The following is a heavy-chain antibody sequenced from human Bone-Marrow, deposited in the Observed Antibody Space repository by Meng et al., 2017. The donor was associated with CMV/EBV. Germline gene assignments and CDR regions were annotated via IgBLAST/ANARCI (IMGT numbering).Heavy chain of an antibody. V-gene: IGHV1-2*02. J-gene: IGHJ5*02. Sequence: ASVKVSCKASGGTFSSYAISWVRQAPGQGLEWMGWINPNSGGTNYAQKFQGRVTMTRDTSISTAYMELSRLRSDDTAVYYCAVRGDRPFDPWGQGTLVTVSS. CDR3: AVRGDRPFDP. CDR1: GGTFSSYA. D-gene: IGHD3-16*01. CDR2: INPNSGGT.